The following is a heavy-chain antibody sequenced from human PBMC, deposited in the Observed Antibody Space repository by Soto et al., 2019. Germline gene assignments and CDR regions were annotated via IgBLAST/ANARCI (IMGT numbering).Heavy chain of an antibody. CDR3: ARGLGYDFWSGYDTACLYYYYQMDF. D-gene: IGHD3-3*01. Sequence: SETLSLTCAVYGGSFSGYYWSWIRQPPGKGLEWIGEINHSGSTNYNPSLKSRVTISVDTSKNQFSLKLSSVTAADTAVYYCARGLGYDFWSGYDTACLYYYYQMDFWAQRTTVPVSS. V-gene: IGHV4-34*01. J-gene: IGHJ6*02. CDR2: INHSGST. CDR1: GGSFSGYY.